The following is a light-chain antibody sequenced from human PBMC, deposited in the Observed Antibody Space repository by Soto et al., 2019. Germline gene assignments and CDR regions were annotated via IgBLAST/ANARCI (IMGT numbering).Light chain of an antibody. Sequence: DIQMTQSPSSLSASAGDRVTITCQASQDITNYLNWYQQKPGKAPKLLISDASKLEPGVPSRFSGSGSGTDFTFTISSLQPEDIATYYCQQANSFPLTFGGGTKVEIK. V-gene: IGKV1-33*01. J-gene: IGKJ4*01. CDR1: QDITNY. CDR2: DAS. CDR3: QQANSFPLT.